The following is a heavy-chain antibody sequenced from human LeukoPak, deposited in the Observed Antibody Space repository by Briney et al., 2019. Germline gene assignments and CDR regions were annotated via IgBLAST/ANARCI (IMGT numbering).Heavy chain of an antibody. J-gene: IGHJ6*02. CDR2: ISSNGGST. V-gene: IGHV3-64*01. Sequence: GGSLRLSCAASGFTFSSYAMHWVRQAPGKGLEYVSAISSNGGSTYYANSVKGRFTISRDNSKNTLYLQVGSLRAEDMAVYYCARAGGIDYYYYYGMDVWGQGTTVTVSS. D-gene: IGHD1-14*01. CDR3: ARAGGIDYYYYYGMDV. CDR1: GFTFSSYA.